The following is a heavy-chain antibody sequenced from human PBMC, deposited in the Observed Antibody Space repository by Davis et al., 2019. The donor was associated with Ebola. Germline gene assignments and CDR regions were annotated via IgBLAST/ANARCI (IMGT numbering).Heavy chain of an antibody. V-gene: IGHV1-2*02. D-gene: IGHD2-2*01. J-gene: IGHJ5*02. Sequence: ASVKVSCKASGYTFTGYYMHWVRQAPGQGLEWMGWINPNSGGTNYAQKFQGRVTMTRDTSISTAYMELSRLRSDDTAVYYCAKEPCSSTSCYYPPGDWFDPWGQGTLVTVSS. CDR2: INPNSGGT. CDR3: AKEPCSSTSCYYPPGDWFDP. CDR1: GYTFTGYY.